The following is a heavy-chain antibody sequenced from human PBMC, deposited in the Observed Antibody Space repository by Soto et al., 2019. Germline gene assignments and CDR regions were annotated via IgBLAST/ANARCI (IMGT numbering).Heavy chain of an antibody. V-gene: IGHV1-46*03. Sequence: ASVKVSCKASGYTFTSYDMHWVRRAPGQGLEWMGIINPSGGSTSYAQKFQGRVTMTRDTSTSTVYMELSSLRSEVTAVYYCAGGTGLSFDYWGQGTLVTVSS. J-gene: IGHJ4*02. CDR2: INPSGGST. D-gene: IGHD1-1*01. CDR1: GYTFTSYD. CDR3: AGGTGLSFDY.